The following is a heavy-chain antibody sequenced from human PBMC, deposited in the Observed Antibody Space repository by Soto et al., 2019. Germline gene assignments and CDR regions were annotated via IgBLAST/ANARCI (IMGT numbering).Heavy chain of an antibody. D-gene: IGHD6-19*01. CDR3: ARDHAGSGWFRFDY. CDR2: ISAYNGDT. J-gene: IGHJ4*02. Sequence: QVQLVQSGVEVKKPGASVRVSCRLPVSPFTRNITGWGDRAPEQGLEWMGWISAYNGDTNYAQTLQGRVTMTTDASTSTAYMELRSLRSDDTAMYYCARDHAGSGWFRFDYWGQGTLVTVSS. CDR1: VSPFTRNI. V-gene: IGHV1-18*01.